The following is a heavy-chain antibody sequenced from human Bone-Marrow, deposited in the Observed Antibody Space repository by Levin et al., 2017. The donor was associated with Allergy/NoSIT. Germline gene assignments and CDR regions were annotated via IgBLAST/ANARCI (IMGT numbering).Heavy chain of an antibody. V-gene: IGHV3-11*01. J-gene: IGHJ3*02. CDR1: GFTFSDYY. CDR2: IGTSGSPK. D-gene: IGHD2-21*02. CDR3: AMSFTPYCGGDCRDALDI. Sequence: LSLTCGASGFTFSDYYMTWVRQPPGRGLEWVSYIGTSGSPKYYADSVKGRFTISRDNAKNSLYLQMSSLTAEDTAVYYCAMSFTPYCGGDCRDALDIWGQGTMVTVSS.